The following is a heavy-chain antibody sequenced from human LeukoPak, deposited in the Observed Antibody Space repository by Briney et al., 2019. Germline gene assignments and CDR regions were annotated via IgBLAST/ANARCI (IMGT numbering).Heavy chain of an antibody. CDR1: GGSISSSSYY. CDR2: IYYSGST. Sequence: SETLSLTCTVSGGSISSSSYYWGWIRQPPGKGLEWIGSIYYSGSTYYNPPLKSRVTISVDTSKNQFSLKLSSVTAADTAVYYCARVYGAFDYWGQGTLVTVSS. J-gene: IGHJ4*02. CDR3: ARVYGAFDY. V-gene: IGHV4-39*07. D-gene: IGHD3-10*01.